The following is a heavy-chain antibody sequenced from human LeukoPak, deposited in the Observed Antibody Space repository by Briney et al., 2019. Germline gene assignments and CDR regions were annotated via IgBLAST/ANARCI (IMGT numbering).Heavy chain of an antibody. CDR1: GGSISSYY. V-gene: IGHV4-59*08. CDR2: IYYSGST. Sequence: SETLSLTCTVSGGSISSYYWSWIRQPPGKGLEWIGYIYYSGSTNYNPSLKSRVTISVDTSKNQFSLKLSSVTAADTAVYYCASFGEQQLVRAFDYWGQGTLVTVSS. CDR3: ASFGEQQLVRAFDY. J-gene: IGHJ4*02. D-gene: IGHD6-13*01.